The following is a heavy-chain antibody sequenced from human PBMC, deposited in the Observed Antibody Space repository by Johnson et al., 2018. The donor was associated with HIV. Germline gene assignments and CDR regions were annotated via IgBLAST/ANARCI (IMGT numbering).Heavy chain of an antibody. CDR2: IWYDASNK. V-gene: IGHV3-33*06. Sequence: QVQLVESGGGVVQPGRSLRLSCAASGFIFSNYGMHWVRQAPGKGLEWVAFIWYDASNKYYADSVKGRFTISRDNSKNTLYLQMNSLRVEETASYYCTKVRCGSWYDAFDIWCQGTVVNVSS. CDR3: TKVRCGSWYDAFDI. J-gene: IGHJ3*02. D-gene: IGHD6-13*01. CDR1: GFIFSNYG.